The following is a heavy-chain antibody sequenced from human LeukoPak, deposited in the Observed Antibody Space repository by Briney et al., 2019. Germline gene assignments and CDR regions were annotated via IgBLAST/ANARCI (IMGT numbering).Heavy chain of an antibody. Sequence: ASVKVSCKVSGASLSETSIHWVRQAPGQWLEWMGGFDPEDGESIFAQRFQGRFSMTEDTSTDTAYMELRGLRPEDTAVYYCATADKWEPLDYRGQGTLVTVSS. J-gene: IGHJ4*02. CDR3: ATADKWEPLDY. CDR1: GASLSETS. CDR2: FDPEDGES. D-gene: IGHD1-26*01. V-gene: IGHV1-24*01.